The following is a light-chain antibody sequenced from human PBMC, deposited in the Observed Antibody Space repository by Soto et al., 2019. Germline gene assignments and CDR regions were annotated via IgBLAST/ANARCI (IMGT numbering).Light chain of an antibody. CDR3: QTWGTGILV. CDR2: LNSDGSH. J-gene: IGLJ3*02. V-gene: IGLV4-69*01. Sequence: QAVVTQSPSASASLGASVKLTCTLSSGHSSYAIAWHQQQPEKGPRYLMKLNSDGSHSKGDGIPDRFSGSSSGAERYLTISSLQSEDEADYYCQTWGTGILVFGGGTKLPS. CDR1: SGHSSYA.